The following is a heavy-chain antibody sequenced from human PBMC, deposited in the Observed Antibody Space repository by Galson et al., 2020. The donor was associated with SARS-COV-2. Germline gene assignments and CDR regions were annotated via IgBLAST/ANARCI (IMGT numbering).Heavy chain of an antibody. CDR1: DGSITSSGHH. Sequence: SEPLSLTRTVPDGSITSSGHHWNWIRQHPQRGLDRLGYIYHTGIAYYNPSLRGRVVMSVDTSKNQFALNLTSVTAADTALYYGGRESVAEITRTQTAFDVWGQGTLVTISS. V-gene: IGHV4-31*03. J-gene: IGHJ3*01. D-gene: IGHD3-16*01. CDR2: IYHTGIA. CDR3: GRESVAEITRTQTAFDV.